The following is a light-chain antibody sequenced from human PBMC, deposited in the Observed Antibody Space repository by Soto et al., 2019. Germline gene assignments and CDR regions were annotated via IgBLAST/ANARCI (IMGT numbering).Light chain of an antibody. J-gene: IGKJ4*01. CDR1: QSVSSSY. CDR3: QQYNNWPRAT. Sequence: EMVMTKSPSTLSVSLGERATLSCRASQSVSSSYLAWYQQKPGQAPRLLMYRTSIRATGVPARFSGSGSGTEFNLTISSLQSEDFAVYYCQQYNNWPRATFGGGTKVDIK. CDR2: RTS. V-gene: IGKV3-15*01.